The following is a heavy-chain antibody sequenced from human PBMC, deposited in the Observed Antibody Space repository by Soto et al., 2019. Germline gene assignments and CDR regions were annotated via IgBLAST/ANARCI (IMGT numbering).Heavy chain of an antibody. Sequence: EEQLVESGGGLVQPGGSLRLSCAASGFTFSSYWMHWVRQAPGKGLVWVSRINPGGSITAYADSVKGRFTISRDNAKNTLYLQMDSLRGDGTAVYYCARVPTGKYGVWNYWGQGTLVTVSS. CDR3: ARVPTGKYGVWNY. V-gene: IGHV3-74*01. J-gene: IGHJ4*02. D-gene: IGHD2-8*01. CDR2: INPGGSIT. CDR1: GFTFSSYW.